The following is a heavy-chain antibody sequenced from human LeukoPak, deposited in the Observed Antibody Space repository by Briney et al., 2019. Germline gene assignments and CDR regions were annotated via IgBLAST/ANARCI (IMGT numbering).Heavy chain of an antibody. CDR2: IYYSGST. CDR1: GGSISSSSYY. J-gene: IGHJ4*02. V-gene: IGHV4-39*07. CDR3: ARSSDY. Sequence: SETLSLTCIVSGGSISSSSYYWGWIRQPPGKGLEWIGSIYYSGSTYYNPSLKSRVTISVDTSKNQFSLKLSSVTAADTVVYYCARSSDYWGQGTLVTVPS.